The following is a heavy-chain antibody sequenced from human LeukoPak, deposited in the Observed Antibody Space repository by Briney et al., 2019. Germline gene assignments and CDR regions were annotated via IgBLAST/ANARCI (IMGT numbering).Heavy chain of an antibody. J-gene: IGHJ4*02. CDR1: GGSFSGYY. CDR2: ISSSGSTI. D-gene: IGHD1-7*01. CDR3: ARTLTGTTGFRFDY. V-gene: IGHV3-11*04. Sequence: LSLTCAVYGGSFSGYYWSWIRQAPGKGLEWVSYISSSGSTIYYADSVKGRFTISRDNAKNSLYLQMNSLRAEDTAVYYCARTLTGTTGFRFDYWGQGTLVTVSS.